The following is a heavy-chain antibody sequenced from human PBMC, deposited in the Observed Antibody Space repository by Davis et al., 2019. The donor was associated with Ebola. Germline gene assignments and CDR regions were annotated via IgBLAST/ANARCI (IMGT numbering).Heavy chain of an antibody. CDR2: ITSSSSHI. Sequence: GGSLRLSCVASGFSFGDYSMNWVRQAPGKGLEWVSSITSSSSHIYYADSVRGRFTISRDNAKNSLYLQMNSLRAEDTAVYYCASRRGGPQNGWDILAGYPWGQGTLVTVSS. J-gene: IGHJ4*02. CDR3: ASRRGGPQNGWDILAGYP. D-gene: IGHD3-9*01. CDR1: GFSFGDYS. V-gene: IGHV3-21*01.